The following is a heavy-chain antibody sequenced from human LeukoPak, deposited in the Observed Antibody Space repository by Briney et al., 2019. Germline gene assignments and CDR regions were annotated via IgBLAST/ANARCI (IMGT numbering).Heavy chain of an antibody. V-gene: IGHV3-64D*06. CDR3: VMVGIAAVDNYFDY. D-gene: IGHD6-13*01. J-gene: IGHJ4*02. CDR2: ISGNGDST. CDR1: GFTFRSYA. Sequence: GGSLRLSCSACGFTFRSYAMHGVRQAPGKGLEYVSAISGNGDSTYYADSVKGTFTISRDNSKNTLYLQMSSLRAEDTVVYYCVMVGIAAVDNYFDYWGQGTLVTVSS.